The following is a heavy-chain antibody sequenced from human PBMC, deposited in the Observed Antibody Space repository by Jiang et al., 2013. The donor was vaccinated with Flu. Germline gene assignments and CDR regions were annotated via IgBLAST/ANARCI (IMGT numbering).Heavy chain of an antibody. Sequence: GAEVKKPGSSVKVSCKASGGTFSSYAIGWVRQAPGQGLEWMGRIIPILGIANYAQKFQGRVTITADKSTSTAYMELSSLRSEDTAVYYCARHNDIVVVPAARAYGMDVWGQGTTVTVSS. J-gene: IGHJ6*02. CDR3: ARHNDIVVVPAARAYGMDV. CDR1: GGTFSSYA. D-gene: IGHD2-2*01. CDR2: IIPILGIA. V-gene: IGHV1-69*04.